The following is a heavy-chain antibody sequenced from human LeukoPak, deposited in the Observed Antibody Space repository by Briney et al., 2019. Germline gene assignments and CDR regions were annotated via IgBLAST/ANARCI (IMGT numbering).Heavy chain of an antibody. V-gene: IGHV3-11*06. Sequence: PGGSLRLFCAASGFTFSDYYMRWIRQAPGKGLEWVSYFSSSSSYTNYADSVKGRFTNSRDNAKNSLCLQMNSRRAEDTAVYYCARVRYFDLWGRGALVTVSS. CDR3: ARVRYFDL. CDR1: GFTFSDYY. CDR2: FSSSSSYT. J-gene: IGHJ2*01.